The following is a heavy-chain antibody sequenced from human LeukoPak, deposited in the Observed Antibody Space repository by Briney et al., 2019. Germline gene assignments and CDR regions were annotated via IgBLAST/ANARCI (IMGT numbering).Heavy chain of an antibody. J-gene: IGHJ4*02. V-gene: IGHV1-8*01. CDR2: MNPNSGNT. CDR3: ARARRAAAGTCFGY. Sequence: ASVKVSCKASGYTFTSYDINWVRQATGQGLEWMGWMNPNSGNTGYAQKFQGRVTMTRNTSISTAYMELSSLSSEDTAVYYCARARRAAAGTCFGYWGQGTLVTVSS. D-gene: IGHD6-13*01. CDR1: GYTFTSYD.